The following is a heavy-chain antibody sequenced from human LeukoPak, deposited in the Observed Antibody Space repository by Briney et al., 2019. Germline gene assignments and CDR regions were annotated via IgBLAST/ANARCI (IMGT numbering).Heavy chain of an antibody. D-gene: IGHD6-19*01. CDR2: IYYSGST. V-gene: IGHV4-39*07. J-gene: IGHJ4*02. Sequence: SETLSLTCTVSGGSVSSSSYYWGWIRQPPGKGLEWIGSIYYSGSTYYNPSLKSRVTISVDTSKNKFSLKLTSVTAADTAVYYCARGAGWYQFWGQGTLVTVSS. CDR1: GGSVSSSSYY. CDR3: ARGAGWYQF.